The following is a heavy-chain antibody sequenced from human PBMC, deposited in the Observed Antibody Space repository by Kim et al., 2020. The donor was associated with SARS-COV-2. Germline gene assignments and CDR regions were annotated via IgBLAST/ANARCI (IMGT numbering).Heavy chain of an antibody. V-gene: IGHV4-39*01. D-gene: IGHD3-16*01. Sequence: ETLSLTCTVSGGSISSSSYYWGWIRQTPEKGLEWIGSIYYSGSTYYNPSLKSRVTISVDTSKNQFSLKLSSVTAADTAVYYCATPGWGYDAFDIWGQGTMVTVSS. CDR1: GGSISSSSYY. CDR3: ATPGWGYDAFDI. J-gene: IGHJ3*02. CDR2: IYYSGST.